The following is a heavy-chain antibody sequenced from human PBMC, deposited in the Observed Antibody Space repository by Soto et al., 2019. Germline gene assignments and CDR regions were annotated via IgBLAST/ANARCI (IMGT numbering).Heavy chain of an antibody. CDR2: ISSSSSYI. Sequence: GGFLRLSCAASGFTFSSYSMNWVRQAPGKGLEWVSSISSSSSYIYYADSVKGRFTISRDNAKNSLYLQMNSLRAEDTAVYYCARMRILHAFDIWGQGTMVTVSS. CDR1: GFTFSSYS. J-gene: IGHJ3*02. CDR3: ARMRILHAFDI. V-gene: IGHV3-21*01.